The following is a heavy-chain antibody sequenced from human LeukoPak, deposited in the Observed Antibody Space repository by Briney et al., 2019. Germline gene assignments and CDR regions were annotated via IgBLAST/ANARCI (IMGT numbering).Heavy chain of an antibody. CDR1: GYTFTSYF. CDR2: INPSGGST. Sequence: ASVKVSCKASGYTFTSYFIHWVRQAPEQGLEWMGVINPSGGSTSYAQKFQGRVTMSVDTSKNQFSLKLSSVTAADTAVYYCARDRTDFWAARYYYYYMDVWGKGTTVTVSS. D-gene: IGHD3/OR15-3a*01. J-gene: IGHJ6*03. V-gene: IGHV1-46*01. CDR3: ARDRTDFWAARYYYYYMDV.